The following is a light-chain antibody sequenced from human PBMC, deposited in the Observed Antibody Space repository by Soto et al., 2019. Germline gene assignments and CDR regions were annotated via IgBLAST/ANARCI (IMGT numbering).Light chain of an antibody. CDR3: QQYSSYPLT. CDR1: QSISNL. V-gene: IGKV1-5*03. CDR2: KAS. J-gene: IGKJ5*01. Sequence: DIQMTQSPSTLSASVGDRVTITCRASQSISNLLAWYQQKPGRAPTLLIYKASTLESGVPSRFSGSGSGTEFSLAISSLQPDDSATYYCQQYSSYPLTFGRGTRLEIK.